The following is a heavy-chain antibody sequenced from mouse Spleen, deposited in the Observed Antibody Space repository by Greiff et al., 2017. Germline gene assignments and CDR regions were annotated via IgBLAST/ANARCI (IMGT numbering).Heavy chain of an antibody. Sequence: QVQLKESGAELAKPGASVKLSCKASGYTFTSYWMHWVKQRPGQGLEWIGYINPSSGYTKYNQKFKDKATLTADKSSSTAYMQLSSLTYEDSAVYYCARTETIYYDYAYAMDYWGQGTSVTVSS. CDR1: GYTFTSYW. V-gene: IGHV1-7*01. D-gene: IGHD2-4*01. CDR2: INPSSGYT. J-gene: IGHJ4*01. CDR3: ARTETIYYDYAYAMDY.